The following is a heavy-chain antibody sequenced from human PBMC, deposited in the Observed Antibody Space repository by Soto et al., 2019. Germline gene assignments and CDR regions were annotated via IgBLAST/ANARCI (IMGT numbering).Heavy chain of an antibody. Sequence: ASVKVSCKASGYTFTSYDINWVRQATGQGLEGMGWMNPNSGNTGYAQKCQGRVTMTRNTSISTAYMELSSLRSEDTAVYYCARGPILRLLEWPPHYYYMDVWGKGTTVTV. CDR1: GYTFTSYD. V-gene: IGHV1-8*02. J-gene: IGHJ6*03. D-gene: IGHD3-3*01. CDR3: ARGPILRLLEWPPHYYYMDV. CDR2: MNPNSGNT.